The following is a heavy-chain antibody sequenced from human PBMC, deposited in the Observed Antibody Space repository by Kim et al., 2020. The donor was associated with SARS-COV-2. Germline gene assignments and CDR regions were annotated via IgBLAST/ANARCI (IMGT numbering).Heavy chain of an antibody. V-gene: IGHV5-51*01. CDR1: GYRFINYR. D-gene: IGHD1-1*01. CDR3: ARRETESLNGAFDI. CDR2: IYPGDSDT. Sequence: GESLKISCKGSGYRFINYRIGWVRQTPGKGLEWMGIIYPGDSDTRYSPSFQGQVTISADKSITTAYLQWSSLKASDTAMYYCARRETESLNGAFDIWGQGTMVTVSS. J-gene: IGHJ3*02.